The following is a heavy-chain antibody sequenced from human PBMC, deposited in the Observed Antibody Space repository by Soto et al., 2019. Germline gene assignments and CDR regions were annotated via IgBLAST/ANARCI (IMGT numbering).Heavy chain of an antibody. CDR1: GGSFSGYY. CDR2: INRSGST. V-gene: IGHV4-34*01. D-gene: IGHD6-13*01. CDR3: ARGGGSSWYHYYYGMDV. J-gene: IGHJ6*02. Sequence: PSETLSLTCAVYGGSFSGYYWSWIRQPPGKGLEWIGEINRSGSTNYNPSLKSRVTISVDTSKNQFSLKLSSVTAADTAVYYCARGGGSSWYHYYYGMDVWGQGTTVTVSS.